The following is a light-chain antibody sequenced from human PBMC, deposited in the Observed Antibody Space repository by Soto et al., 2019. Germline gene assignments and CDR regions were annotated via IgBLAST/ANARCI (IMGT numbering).Light chain of an antibody. Sequence: QSALTQPASVSGSPGQSITLSCTGTSSDVGGYNYVSWYQQHPGKAPKLMIYEVSNRPSGMSHRFSGSKSGNTASLTISGLRAEDEADYYCSSYTRQYTPSYVFGTGTKATVL. CDR1: SSDVGGYNY. CDR3: SSYTRQYTPSYV. V-gene: IGLV2-14*01. J-gene: IGLJ1*01. CDR2: EVS.